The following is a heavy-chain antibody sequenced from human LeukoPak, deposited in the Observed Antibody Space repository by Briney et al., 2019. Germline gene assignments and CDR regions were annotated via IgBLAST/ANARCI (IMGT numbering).Heavy chain of an antibody. CDR3: TRAYDSFGYFFDS. D-gene: IGHD3-22*01. CDR2: ISDDGINT. Sequence: PGGSLRLSCSTSGFTFNTYGMHWVRQAPGKGLEWVAAISDDGINTYYTDSVKGRFTISRDNAKNSLYLQMNSLRPEDTAFYYCTRAYDSFGYFFDSWGQGTLVTVSS. J-gene: IGHJ4*02. V-gene: IGHV3-30*03. CDR1: GFTFNTYG.